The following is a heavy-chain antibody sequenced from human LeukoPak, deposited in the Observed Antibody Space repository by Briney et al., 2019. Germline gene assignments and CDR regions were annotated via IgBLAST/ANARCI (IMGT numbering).Heavy chain of an antibody. CDR3: ARSDSSSWYPFDY. D-gene: IGHD6-13*01. V-gene: IGHV2-5*01. CDR2: IYWNDDK. J-gene: IGHJ4*02. Sequence: SGPTLVEPTQTGFSLSISGVSVGWIRQPPGKALEWLALIYWNDDKRYSPSLKSRLTITKDTSKNKVVLTMTNMDPVDTATYYCARSDSSSWYPFDYWGQGTLVTVSS. CDR1: GFSLSISGVS.